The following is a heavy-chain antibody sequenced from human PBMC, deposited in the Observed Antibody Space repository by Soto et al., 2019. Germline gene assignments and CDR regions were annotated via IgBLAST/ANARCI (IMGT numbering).Heavy chain of an antibody. CDR1: GGSISSYY. D-gene: IGHD4-17*01. Sequence: PSETLSLTCTVSGGSISSYYWSWIRQPPGKGLEWIGYIYYSGSTNYNPSLKSRVTISVDTSKNQFSLKLSSVTAADTAVYYCARGRHYGDKRGYYYGMDVWGQGTTVTVSS. J-gene: IGHJ6*02. V-gene: IGHV4-59*01. CDR3: ARGRHYGDKRGYYYGMDV. CDR2: IYYSGST.